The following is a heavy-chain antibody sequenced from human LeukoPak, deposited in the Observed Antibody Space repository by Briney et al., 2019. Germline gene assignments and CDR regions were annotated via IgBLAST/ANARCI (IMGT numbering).Heavy chain of an antibody. CDR1: GFTFGDYA. J-gene: IGHJ6*02. CDR2: IRSKAYGGTT. CDR3: THSAYCGGDCYPTYYYGMDV. Sequence: GGSLRLSCTASGFTFGDYAMSWFRQAPGKGLEWVGFIRSKAYGGTTEYAASVKGRFTISRDDSKSIAYLQMNSLKTEDTAVYYCTHSAYCGGDCYPTYYYGMDVWGQGTTVTVSS. V-gene: IGHV3-49*03. D-gene: IGHD2-21*02.